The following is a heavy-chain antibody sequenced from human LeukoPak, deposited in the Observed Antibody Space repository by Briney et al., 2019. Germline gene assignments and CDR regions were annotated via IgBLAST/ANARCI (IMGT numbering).Heavy chain of an antibody. Sequence: AGSLRLSCAASGFTISSYAMSWVRQAPGKGLEWVSAISGSGGSTYYADSVKGRFTIYRHNSKNTLYLQMNSLRAEDTAVYYCAKDSRRAISNAFDIWGQGTMVTVSS. D-gene: IGHD2-2*01. J-gene: IGHJ3*02. V-gene: IGHV3-23*01. CDR1: GFTISSYA. CDR2: ISGSGGST. CDR3: AKDSRRAISNAFDI.